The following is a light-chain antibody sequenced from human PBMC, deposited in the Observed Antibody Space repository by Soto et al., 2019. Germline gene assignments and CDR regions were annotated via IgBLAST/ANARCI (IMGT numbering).Light chain of an antibody. Sequence: DIQMTQSPFSLSASVGDRDTITCRASESISRHLNWYQQKPGKAPKLLIYAASSLQNGVPSRFSGSGSGTDFTLTISNLQPEDFATYYCQHSYSTLSITFGQGTRLEIK. V-gene: IGKV1-39*01. CDR2: AAS. J-gene: IGKJ5*01. CDR1: ESISRH. CDR3: QHSYSTLSIT.